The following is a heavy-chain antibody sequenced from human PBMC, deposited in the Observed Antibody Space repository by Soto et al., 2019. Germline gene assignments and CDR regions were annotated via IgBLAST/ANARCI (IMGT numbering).Heavy chain of an antibody. CDR1: GGSISSGDYY. J-gene: IGHJ6*02. V-gene: IGHV4-30-4*01. CDR3: ARDGGRVDYYYGMDV. Sequence: TLSLTCTVSGGSISSGDYYWSWIRQPPGKGLEWIGYIYYSGSTYYNPSLKSRVTISVDTSKNQFSLKLSSVTAADTAVYYRARDGGRVDYYYGMDVWGQGTTVTVSS. D-gene: IGHD2-15*01. CDR2: IYYSGST.